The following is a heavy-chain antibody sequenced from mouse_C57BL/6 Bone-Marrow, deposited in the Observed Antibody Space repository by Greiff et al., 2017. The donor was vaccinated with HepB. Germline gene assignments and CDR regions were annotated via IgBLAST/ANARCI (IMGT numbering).Heavy chain of an antibody. Sequence: VKLQESGAELARPGASVKLSCKASGYTFTSYGISWVKQRTGQGLEWIGEIYPRSGNTYYNEKFKGKATLTADKSSSTAYMELRSLTSEDSAVYFCARCPYYDGYAMDYWGQGTSVTVSS. J-gene: IGHJ4*01. D-gene: IGHD1-1*01. CDR3: ARCPYYDGYAMDY. CDR2: IYPRSGNT. V-gene: IGHV1-81*01. CDR1: GYTFTSYG.